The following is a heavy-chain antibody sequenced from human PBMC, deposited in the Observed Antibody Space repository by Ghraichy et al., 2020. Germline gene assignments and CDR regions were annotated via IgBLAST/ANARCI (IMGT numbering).Heavy chain of an antibody. V-gene: IGHV3-11*01. CDR2: ISSSGSTI. Sequence: GGSLRLSCAASGFTFSDYYMSWIRQAPGKGLEWVSYISSSGSTIYYADSVKGRFTISRDNAKNSLYLQMNSLRAEDTAVYYCARDVPKGRQWLPRYDGFDPWGQGTLVTVSS. CDR1: GFTFSDYY. CDR3: ARDVPKGRQWLPRYDGFDP. J-gene: IGHJ5*02. D-gene: IGHD3-22*01.